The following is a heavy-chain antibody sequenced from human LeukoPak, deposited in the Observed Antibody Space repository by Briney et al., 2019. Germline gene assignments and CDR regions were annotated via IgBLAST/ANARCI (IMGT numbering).Heavy chain of an antibody. CDR2: ISYDGSNK. D-gene: IGHD6-25*01. CDR1: GFTFSSYA. J-gene: IGHJ6*04. Sequence: GGSLRLSCAASGFTFSSYAMHWVRQAPGKGLEWVAVISYDGSNKYYADSVEGRFTISRNNAKNSLYLQMNSLRGEDTAVYYCARDGTPIYSSGWVYMDVWGKGTTVTISS. CDR3: ARDGTPIYSSGWVYMDV. V-gene: IGHV3-30*04.